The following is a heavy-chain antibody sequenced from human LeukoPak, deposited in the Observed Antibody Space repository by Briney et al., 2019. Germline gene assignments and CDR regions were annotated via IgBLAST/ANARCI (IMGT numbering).Heavy chain of an antibody. CDR1: GGTFSSSA. CDR2: VIPIFGTA. D-gene: IGHD3-10*01. CDR3: ARAHPSMVRGVIGAYYYYYMDV. V-gene: IGHV1-69*15. J-gene: IGHJ6*03. Sequence: VASVKVSCKASGGTFSSSAISWVRQAPGQGLEWMGRVIPIFGTANYAQKFQGRVTITADESTSTAYMELSSLRSEDTAVYYCARAHPSMVRGVIGAYYYYYMDVWGKGTTVTVSS.